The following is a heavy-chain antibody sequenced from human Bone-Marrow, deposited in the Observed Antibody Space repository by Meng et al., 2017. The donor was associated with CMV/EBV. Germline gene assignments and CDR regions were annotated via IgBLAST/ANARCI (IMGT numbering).Heavy chain of an antibody. D-gene: IGHD4-11*01. CDR1: GFTFDDYA. J-gene: IGHJ4*02. V-gene: IGHV3-9*01. CDR3: AKGWGYGNYGR. CDR2: ISWNSGSI. Sequence: SCAASGFTFDDYAMHWVRQAPGKGLEWVSGISWNSGSIGYADSVKGRFTISRDNSKNTLYLQMNSLRAEDTAVYYCAKGWGYGNYGRGGQGTLVTVSS.